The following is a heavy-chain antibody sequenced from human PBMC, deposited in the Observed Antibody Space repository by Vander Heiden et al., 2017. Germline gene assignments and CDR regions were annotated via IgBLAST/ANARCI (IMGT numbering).Heavy chain of an antibody. CDR2: IEHDGREN. V-gene: IGHV3-7*01. CDR3: ARDSGSCFGWAFDV. J-gene: IGHJ3*01. D-gene: IGHD3-22*01. Sequence: DVQLVESGGGSVQPGGSLRLSGATSGFTFRSYWMSWVRQSPGKGLEWVANIEHDGRENNYLDSVKGRFTISRDNAKNSVYLQMNSLRAEDTAVYYCARDSGSCFGWAFDVWGQGTEGTVSS. CDR1: GFTFRSYW.